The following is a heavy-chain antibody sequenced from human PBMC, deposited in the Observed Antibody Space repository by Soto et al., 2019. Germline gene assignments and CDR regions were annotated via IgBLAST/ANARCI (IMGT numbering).Heavy chain of an antibody. CDR2: ISYDGSNK. V-gene: IGHV3-30-3*01. CDR1: GFTFSSYA. D-gene: IGHD2-2*01. Sequence: GGSLRLSCAASGFTFSSYAMHWVRQAPGKGLEWVAVISYDGSNKYYADSVKGRFTISRDNSRNTLYLQMNSLRAEDTAVYYCARKLRNQPVYYYYYGMDVWGQGTTVTVSS. J-gene: IGHJ6*02. CDR3: ARKLRNQPVYYYYYGMDV.